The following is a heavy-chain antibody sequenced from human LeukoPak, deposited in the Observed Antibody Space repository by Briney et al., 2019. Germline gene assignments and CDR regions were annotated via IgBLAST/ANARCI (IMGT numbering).Heavy chain of an antibody. CDR3: ARGLWGVAAAGIDY. Sequence: SETLSLTCAVYGGSFSGYYWSWIRQPPGKGPEWIGEINHSGSTNYNPSLKSRVTISVDTSKNQFSLKLSSVTAADTAVYYCARGLWGVAAAGIDYWGQGTLVTVSS. V-gene: IGHV4-34*01. CDR1: GGSFSGYY. J-gene: IGHJ4*02. CDR2: INHSGST. D-gene: IGHD6-13*01.